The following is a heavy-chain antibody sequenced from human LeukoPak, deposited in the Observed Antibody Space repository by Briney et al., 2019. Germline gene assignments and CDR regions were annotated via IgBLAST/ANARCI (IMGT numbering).Heavy chain of an antibody. D-gene: IGHD6-6*01. Sequence: SETLSLTCAVYGGSFSGYYWSWIRQPPGKGLEWIGEINHSGSTNYNPSLKSRVTISVDTSKNQFSLKLSSLTAADTAVYYCASGNLVDYWGQGTLVTVSS. CDR3: ASGNLVDY. V-gene: IGHV4-34*01. CDR2: INHSGST. CDR1: GGSFSGYY. J-gene: IGHJ4*02.